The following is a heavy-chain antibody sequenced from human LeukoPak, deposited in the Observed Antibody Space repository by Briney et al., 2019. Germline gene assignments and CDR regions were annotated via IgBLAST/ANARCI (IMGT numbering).Heavy chain of an antibody. CDR2: FDPEDGET. D-gene: IGHD2-2*02. J-gene: IGHJ6*02. V-gene: IGHV1-24*01. CDR1: GYTLTELS. CDR3: ARDSIVVVPAAIMGYYYYGMDV. Sequence: ASVKVSCKVSGYTLTELSMHWVRQAPGKGLEWMGGFDPEDGETIYAQKFQGRVTITADESTSTAYMELSSLRSEDTAVYYCARDSIVVVPAAIMGYYYYGMDVWGQGTTVTVSS.